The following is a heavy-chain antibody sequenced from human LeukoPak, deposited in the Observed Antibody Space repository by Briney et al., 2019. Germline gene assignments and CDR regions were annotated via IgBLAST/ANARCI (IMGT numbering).Heavy chain of an antibody. J-gene: IGHJ4*02. V-gene: IGHV4-59*01. CDR3: ARDREGYEWSFDY. D-gene: IGHD3-3*01. CDR1: GGSISSYY. CDR2: IYYSGST. Sequence: SETLSLTCTVSGGSISSYYWSWIRQPPGKGLEWIGYIYYSGSTSYNPSLKSRVTISVDTSKNQFSLKLSSVTAADTAVYYCARDREGYEWSFDYWGQGTLVTVSS.